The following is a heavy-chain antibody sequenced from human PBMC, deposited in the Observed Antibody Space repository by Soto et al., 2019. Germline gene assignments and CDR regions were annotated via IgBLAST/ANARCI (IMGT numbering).Heavy chain of an antibody. Sequence: PSETLSLTCTVSGGSISSYYWSWIRQHPGKGLEWIGYIYYSGSTNYNPSFKSRVTISVDTSKNQFSLKLSSVTAADTAVYYCARGYSSGWYFFFDSWGQGTLVTVSS. D-gene: IGHD6-19*01. CDR1: GGSISSYY. CDR3: ARGYSSGWYFFFDS. V-gene: IGHV4-59*01. CDR2: IYYSGST. J-gene: IGHJ4*02.